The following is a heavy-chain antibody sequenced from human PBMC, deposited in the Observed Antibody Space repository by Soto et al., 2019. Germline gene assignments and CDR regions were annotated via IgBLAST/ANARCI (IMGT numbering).Heavy chain of an antibody. J-gene: IGHJ3*02. CDR2: FDPEDGET. V-gene: IGHV1-24*01. CDR3: ATLWAGAAMDAFDI. D-gene: IGHD2-2*01. CDR1: GYTLTELS. Sequence: ASVKVSCKVSGYTLTELSMHWVRQAPGKGLEWMGGFDPEDGETIYAQKFQGRVTMTEDTSTDTAYVELSSLRSEDTAVYYCATLWAGAAMDAFDIWGQGTMVTVSS.